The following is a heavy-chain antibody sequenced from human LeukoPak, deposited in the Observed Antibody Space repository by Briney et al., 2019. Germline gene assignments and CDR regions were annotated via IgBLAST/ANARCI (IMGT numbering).Heavy chain of an antibody. Sequence: SETLSLTCTVSGGSISSYYWSWIRLPPGKGLEWIGYIYYSGSTNYNPSLKSRVTISVDTSKNQFSLKLSSVTAADTAVYYCARQSPYCGGDCYSGGFDYWGQGTLVTVSS. CDR1: GGSISSYY. J-gene: IGHJ4*02. CDR2: IYYSGST. CDR3: ARQSPYCGGDCYSGGFDY. V-gene: IGHV4-59*08. D-gene: IGHD2-21*02.